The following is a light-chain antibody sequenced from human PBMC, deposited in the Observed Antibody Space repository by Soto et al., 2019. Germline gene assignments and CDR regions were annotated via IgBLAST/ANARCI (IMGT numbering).Light chain of an antibody. Sequence: QSVLTQPASVSGFPGQSITISCTGTSSDVGGYNYVSWYQQHPGKAPKLMIYDVSDRPSGVSSRFSGSKSGNTASLTISGLQAEDEADYYCCSYTSSSTPNYVFGIGTKVTVL. CDR3: CSYTSSSTPNYV. J-gene: IGLJ1*01. CDR2: DVS. CDR1: SSDVGGYNY. V-gene: IGLV2-14*01.